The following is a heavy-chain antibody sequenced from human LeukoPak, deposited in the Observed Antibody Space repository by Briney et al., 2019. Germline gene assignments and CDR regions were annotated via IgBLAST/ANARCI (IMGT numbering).Heavy chain of an antibody. CDR2: IYYSGTT. V-gene: IGHV4-59*08. CDR1: GGSMSSYY. Sequence: PSETLSLTCTVSGGSMSSYYWSWIRQTPEKGLEWIGYIYYSGTTNYNPSLKSRVTISIDTSKNQFSLRVTSVTAADTAVYYCARRDSSVWYLDYWGQGTLVSVSS. J-gene: IGHJ4*02. CDR3: ARRDSSVWYLDY. D-gene: IGHD6-19*01.